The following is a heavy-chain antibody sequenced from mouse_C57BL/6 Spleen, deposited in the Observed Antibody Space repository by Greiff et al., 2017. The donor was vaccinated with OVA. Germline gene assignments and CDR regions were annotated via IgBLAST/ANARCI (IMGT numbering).Heavy chain of an antibody. Sequence: EVQLQESGPGLVKPSQSLSLTCSVTGYSITSGYYWNWIRQFPGNKLEWMGYISYDGSNNYNPSLKNRISITRDTSKNQFFLKLNSVTTEDTATYYCAREERIYYGNYGFAYWGQGTLVTVSA. CDR3: AREERIYYGNYGFAY. CDR1: GYSITSGYY. J-gene: IGHJ3*01. D-gene: IGHD2-1*01. CDR2: ISYDGSN. V-gene: IGHV3-6*01.